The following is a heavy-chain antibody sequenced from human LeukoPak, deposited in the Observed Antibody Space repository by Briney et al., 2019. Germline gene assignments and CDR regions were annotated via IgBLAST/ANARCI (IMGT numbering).Heavy chain of an antibody. V-gene: IGHV3-21*01. CDR2: ISTSSSYI. J-gene: IGHJ4*02. D-gene: IGHD1-1*01. CDR1: GFTFSSYA. CDR3: ARGGTTFEH. Sequence: PGGSLRLSCAASGFTFSSYAMSWVRQAPGKGLEWVSFISTSSSYIYYADSVKGRFTISRDNAKNSLYLQMNSLTAEDTAVYYCARGGTTFEHWGQGTLVTVSS.